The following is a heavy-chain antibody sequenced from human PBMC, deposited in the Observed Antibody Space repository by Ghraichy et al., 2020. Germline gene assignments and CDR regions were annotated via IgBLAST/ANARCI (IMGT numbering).Heavy chain of an antibody. CDR1: GLTFSDYS. Sequence: GGSLRLSCTASGLTFSDYSMNWVRQTPGKGLEWVSSISSTRNYINYAESVEGRFTISRGNAKNSLYLQMNSLRAEDTAVYFCARSSCGGDCNAYYYYYYGMDVWGQGTTVTVSS. V-gene: IGHV3-21*01. CDR3: ARSSCGGDCNAYYYYYYGMDV. D-gene: IGHD2-21*01. J-gene: IGHJ6*02. CDR2: ISSTRNYI.